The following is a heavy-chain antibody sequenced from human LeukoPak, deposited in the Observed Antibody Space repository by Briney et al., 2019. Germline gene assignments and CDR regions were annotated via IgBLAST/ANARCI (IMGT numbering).Heavy chain of an antibody. CDR2: IYTSGGT. CDR3: ARLTRLSTSPDRYYLDY. CDR1: GDSISSYY. J-gene: IGHJ4*02. V-gene: IGHV4-4*09. D-gene: IGHD6-6*01. Sequence: SETLFLTCTVSGDSISSYYWSWIRQPPGKGLEWIGYIYTSGGTNYIPSLKGRVTISIDTSKNQFSLKLSSVTAADSAVYYCARLTRLSTSPDRYYLDYWGQGTLVTVSS.